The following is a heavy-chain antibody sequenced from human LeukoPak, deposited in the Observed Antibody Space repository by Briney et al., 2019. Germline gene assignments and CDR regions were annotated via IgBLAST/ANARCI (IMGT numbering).Heavy chain of an antibody. V-gene: IGHV4-59*11. D-gene: IGHD2-15*01. CDR3: ATKVRGGFDI. CDR1: GGSINSHY. J-gene: IGHJ3*02. Sequence: PSETLSLTCTVSGGSINSHYCNWIRQSPGKGLEWIGYIHNSGSINYNPSLKSRVTISVDTPKNQFSLKLSSVTAADTAIYYCATKVRGGFDIWGQGTMVTVSS. CDR2: IHNSGSI.